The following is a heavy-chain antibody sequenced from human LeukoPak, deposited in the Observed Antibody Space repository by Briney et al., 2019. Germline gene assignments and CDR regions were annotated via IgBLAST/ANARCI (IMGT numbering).Heavy chain of an antibody. Sequence: KPSETLSLTCTVSGGSISSYYGSWIRQPPGKGLEWIGYIYYSGSTNYNPSLKSRVTISVDTSKNQFSLKLSSVTAADTAVYYCASVPHITMVRGVTNRYYYYYGMDVWGQGTTVTVSS. CDR1: GGSISSYY. J-gene: IGHJ6*02. CDR3: ASVPHITMVRGVTNRYYYYYGMDV. D-gene: IGHD3-10*01. CDR2: IYYSGST. V-gene: IGHV4-59*08.